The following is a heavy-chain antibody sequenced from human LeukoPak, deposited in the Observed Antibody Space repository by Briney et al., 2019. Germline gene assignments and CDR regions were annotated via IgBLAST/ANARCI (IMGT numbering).Heavy chain of an antibody. Sequence: ASVKVSCKASSYTFTNFGFSWVRQAPGQGLEWMGWISAYNGDTNYAQKLQGRITMTTDTSTNTAYMELRSLRSDDTAVYYCSRSGPGSCSGGSYYSNYWGQGTVVSVSS. D-gene: IGHD2-15*01. CDR1: SYTFTNFG. V-gene: IGHV1-18*01. CDR2: ISAYNGDT. J-gene: IGHJ4*02. CDR3: SRSGPGSCSGGSYYSNY.